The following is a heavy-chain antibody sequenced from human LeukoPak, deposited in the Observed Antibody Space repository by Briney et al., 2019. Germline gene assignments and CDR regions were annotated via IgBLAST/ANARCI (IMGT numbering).Heavy chain of an antibody. CDR2: INHSGST. J-gene: IGHJ5*02. CDR1: GGSFSGYY. Sequence: PSETLSLTCAVYGGSFSGYYWSWIRQPPGKGLEWIGEINHSGSTNNNPSPKSRVTISVDTSKNQFSRKLSSVTAADTAVYYCARASQGLWFRYWFDPWGQGTLVTVSS. D-gene: IGHD3-10*01. CDR3: ARASQGLWFRYWFDP. V-gene: IGHV4-34*01.